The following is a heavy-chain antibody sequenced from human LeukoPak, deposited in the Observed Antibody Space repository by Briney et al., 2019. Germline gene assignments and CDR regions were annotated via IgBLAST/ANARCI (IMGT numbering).Heavy chain of an antibody. D-gene: IGHD6-25*01. J-gene: IGHJ4*02. Sequence: ASVKVSFKASGYTFSSYGFSWVRQAPGQGLEWIGWISAYNGDTKYAQKLQGRVTMTTDTSTTTAYMELRSLRSDDTAVYYCARVAERHLDYYFDYWGQGTLVTVSS. CDR3: ARVAERHLDYYFDY. V-gene: IGHV1-18*01. CDR2: ISAYNGDT. CDR1: GYTFSSYG.